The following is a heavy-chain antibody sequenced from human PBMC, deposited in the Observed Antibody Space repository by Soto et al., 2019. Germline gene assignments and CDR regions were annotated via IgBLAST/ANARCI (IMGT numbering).Heavy chain of an antibody. J-gene: IGHJ6*02. V-gene: IGHV2-5*01. CDR2: IYWNGDK. CDR1: GFSLSTSGVG. Sequence: SGPTLVNPTQTLTLTCTFSGFSLSTSGVGVGWIRQPPGKALEWLALIYWNGDKRYSPSLKSRLTITKDTSKNQVVLTMTNMDPVDTATYYCAHSHGSGSYPDHCYYRYLKAVSGQGSTVTVS. D-gene: IGHD3-10*01. CDR3: AHSHGSGSYPDHCYYRYLKAV.